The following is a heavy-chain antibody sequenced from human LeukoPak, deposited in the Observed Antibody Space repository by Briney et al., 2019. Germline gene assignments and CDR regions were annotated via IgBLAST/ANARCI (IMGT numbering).Heavy chain of an antibody. CDR2: INAGNGNT. Sequence: ASVKVSCKASGYTFTSYAMHWVRQAPGQRLEWMGWINAGNGNTKYSQKFQGRVTITRDTSASTAYMELSSLRSEDTAVYYCARGHRCLRFLEWSPTYNWFDPWGQGTLVTVSS. J-gene: IGHJ5*02. CDR1: GYTFTSYA. D-gene: IGHD3-3*01. CDR3: ARGHRCLRFLEWSPTYNWFDP. V-gene: IGHV1-3*01.